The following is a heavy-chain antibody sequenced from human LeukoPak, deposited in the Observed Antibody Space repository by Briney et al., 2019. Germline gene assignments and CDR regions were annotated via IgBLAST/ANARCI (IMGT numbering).Heavy chain of an antibody. CDR3: AREATSVPAAKD. CDR2: INPNSGGT. J-gene: IGHJ4*02. Sequence: ASVKVSCKASGYTFTGYYMHWVRQAPGQGLEWMGWINPNSGGTNYAQKFQGRVTMTRDTSIGTAYMELSRLRSDDTAVYYCAREATSVPAAKDWGQGTLVTVSS. D-gene: IGHD2-2*01. V-gene: IGHV1-2*02. CDR1: GYTFTGYY.